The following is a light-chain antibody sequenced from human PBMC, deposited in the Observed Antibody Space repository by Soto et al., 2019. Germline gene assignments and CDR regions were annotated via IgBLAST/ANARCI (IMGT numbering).Light chain of an antibody. Sequence: EVVLTQSPATLALSPGERATLSCRASQSVNSNLAWYQQKPGQAPRLLIYGASRRAMHIPARFSGSGSGTGFTLTISGLQSEDFAVYYCQQYDSGPPLTFGGGTKVDIK. CDR2: GAS. J-gene: IGKJ4*01. V-gene: IGKV3-15*01. CDR1: QSVNSN. CDR3: QQYDSGPPLT.